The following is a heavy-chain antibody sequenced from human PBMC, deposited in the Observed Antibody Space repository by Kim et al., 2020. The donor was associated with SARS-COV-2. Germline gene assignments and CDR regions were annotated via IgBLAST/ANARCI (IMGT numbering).Heavy chain of an antibody. CDR2: IA. Sequence: IANYAQKFPGRVTITADKSTSTAYMELSSLRSEDTAVYYCAREGSGAFDIWGQGTMVTVSS. J-gene: IGHJ3*02. D-gene: IGHD1-26*01. V-gene: IGHV1-69*04. CDR3: AREGSGAFDI.